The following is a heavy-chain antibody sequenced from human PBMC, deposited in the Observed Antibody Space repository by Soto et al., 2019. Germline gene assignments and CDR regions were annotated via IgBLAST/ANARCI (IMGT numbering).Heavy chain of an antibody. D-gene: IGHD1-1*01. V-gene: IGHV3-23*01. CDR3: AKPGLLATTTFFDY. CDR1: ESTFTGYA. CDR2: ISGSGGST. J-gene: IGHJ4*02. Sequence: EVQLLESGGGLVQPGGSLRPPWAASESTFTGYALSGVRQPQGKGREWVSAISGSGGSTYYADSVKGRFTISRDNSKNTLYLQMNSLRAEDTAVYYCAKPGLLATTTFFDYWGQGTLVTVSS.